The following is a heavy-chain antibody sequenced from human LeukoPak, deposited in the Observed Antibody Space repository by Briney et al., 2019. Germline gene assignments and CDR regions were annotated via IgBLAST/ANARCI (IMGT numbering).Heavy chain of an antibody. J-gene: IGHJ3*02. D-gene: IGHD3-10*01. CDR2: ISSSSSYI. CDR1: GFTFSSYS. CDR3: ARDIYGSGSYNHAFDI. V-gene: IGHV3-21*01. Sequence: PGGSLRLSCAASGFTFSSYSMNWVRQAPGKGLEWVSSISSSSSYIYYADSVKGRFTISRDNAKNSLYLQMNSLRAEDTAVYYCARDIYGSGSYNHAFDIWGQGTMVTVSS.